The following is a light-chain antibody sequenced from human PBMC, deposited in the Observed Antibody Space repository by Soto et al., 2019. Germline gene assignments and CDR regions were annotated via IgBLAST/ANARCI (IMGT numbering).Light chain of an antibody. CDR3: QQYKNWPSLT. V-gene: IGKV3-15*01. CDR2: SAS. J-gene: IGKJ4*01. Sequence: EIVMTQSPATLSVSPGEGATLSCRASQAINSNLAWYQQKPGQAPRLVIYSASTRATGIPARFSGSGSGTEFTLTISSLQSEDFAVYYCQQYKNWPSLTFGGGTRVEIK. CDR1: QAINSN.